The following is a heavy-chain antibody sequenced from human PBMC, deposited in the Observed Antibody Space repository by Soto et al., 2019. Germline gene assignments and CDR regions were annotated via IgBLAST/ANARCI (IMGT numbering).Heavy chain of an antibody. CDR1: GASISGYF. V-gene: IGHV4-59*08. CDR3: ARLQAAAGDNDLTFDY. Sequence: PSETLSLTCSVSGASISGYFWSWILQPPGKGLDWIAYIKYGVNPNYNSSLKSRVTISVDTSKNQFSLKMTSVTAADTAVYYCARLQAAAGDNDLTFDYWGQGTLVTVSS. CDR2: IKYGVNP. D-gene: IGHD6-13*01. J-gene: IGHJ4*02.